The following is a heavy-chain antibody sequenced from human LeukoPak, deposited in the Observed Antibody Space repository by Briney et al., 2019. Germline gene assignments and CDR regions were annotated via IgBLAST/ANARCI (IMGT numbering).Heavy chain of an antibody. CDR2: IYHSGNT. V-gene: IGHV4-38-2*01. D-gene: IGHD5/OR15-5a*01. J-gene: IGHJ4*02. CDR1: DYSISCGYGSY. CDR3: ATLVSTRYYFDY. Sequence: SETLFLTCSVHDYSISCGYGSYWGWIRPPPGKVLEWFGNIYHSGNTYYNHFNSSLKRRVTISIDTSKKQFSLRLTSVTAANTAVYFCATLVSTRYYFDYWGQGTLVTVSS.